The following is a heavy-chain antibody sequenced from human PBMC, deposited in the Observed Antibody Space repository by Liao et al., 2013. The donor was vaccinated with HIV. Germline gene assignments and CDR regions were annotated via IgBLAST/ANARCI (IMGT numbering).Heavy chain of an antibody. CDR2: IHASGKT. J-gene: IGHJ4*02. Sequence: QVYLQESGPGLVKPSETLSLTCTVSGGSLNSYYWSWIRQSAGKGLEWIGRIHASGKTNYNPSLKTRLTISVDASKNQVSLRLDSVTAADTAVYYCARGRTVATTPLAYWGQGTLVTVSS. D-gene: IGHD5-12*01. CDR1: GGSLNSYY. CDR3: ARGRTVATTPLAY. V-gene: IGHV4-4*07.